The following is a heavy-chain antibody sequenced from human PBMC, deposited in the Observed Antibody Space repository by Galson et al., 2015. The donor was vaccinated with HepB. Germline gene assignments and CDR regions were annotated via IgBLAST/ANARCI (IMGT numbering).Heavy chain of an antibody. D-gene: IGHD4-11*01. V-gene: IGHV3-30-3*01. CDR3: ARSNSIRRWIES. J-gene: IGHJ5*01. Sequence: SLRLSCAASGFIFDNYAMHWVRQAPGKGLEWVAVTSYHGDNKYYADSVKGRFTISRDNSKNTLFLQMNSLRAEDTAVYYCARSNSIRRWIESWGQGTLVTVSS. CDR2: TSYHGDNK. CDR1: GFIFDNYA.